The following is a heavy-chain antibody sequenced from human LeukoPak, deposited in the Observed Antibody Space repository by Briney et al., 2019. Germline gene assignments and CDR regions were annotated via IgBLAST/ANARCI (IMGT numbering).Heavy chain of an antibody. CDR3: ARLRLAAAVTTFYYYNYIDV. D-gene: IGHD6-13*01. J-gene: IGHJ6*03. CDR2: INHSGST. Sequence: SSETLSLTCAVYGGSFSGYYWSWIRQPPGKGLEWIGEINHSGSTNYNPSLKSRVTISVDTSKNQFSLNLSSVTAADTAVYYCARLRLAAAVTTFYYYNYIDVWGKGATVTVSS. V-gene: IGHV4-34*01. CDR1: GGSFSGYY.